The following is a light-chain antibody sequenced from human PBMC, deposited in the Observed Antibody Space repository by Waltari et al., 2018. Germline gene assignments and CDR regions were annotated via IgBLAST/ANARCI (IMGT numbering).Light chain of an antibody. Sequence: QSALTQPRSVSGSPGQSVTISCTGTSTDIGTYAYLPWYQHHPGKAPKLIIYDVTERPSGVPDRFSGSKSGSTASLTISGLQAEDEAEYFCSSYAGSHTRAFGGGTKLTVL. V-gene: IGLV2-11*01. J-gene: IGLJ2*01. CDR2: DVT. CDR3: SSYAGSHTRA. CDR1: STDIGTYAY.